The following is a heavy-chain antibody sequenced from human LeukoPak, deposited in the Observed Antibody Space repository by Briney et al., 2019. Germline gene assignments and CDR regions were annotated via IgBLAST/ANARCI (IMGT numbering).Heavy chain of an antibody. Sequence: GGSLRLSCAASGFTFSDYWIHWVRHAPGKGLVWVSRINNDGTNTIYADSVKGRFSISRDNAKNTLSLQMRSVRAEDTAVYYCARGGFLHSFDIWGQGTMVTVSS. CDR2: INNDGTNT. V-gene: IGHV3-74*01. CDR1: GFTFSDYW. D-gene: IGHD3-22*01. J-gene: IGHJ3*02. CDR3: ARGGFLHSFDI.